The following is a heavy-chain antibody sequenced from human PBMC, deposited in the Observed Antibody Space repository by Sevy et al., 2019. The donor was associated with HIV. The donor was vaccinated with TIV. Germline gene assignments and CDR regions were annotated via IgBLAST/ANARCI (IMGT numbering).Heavy chain of an antibody. V-gene: IGHV3-74*01. J-gene: IGHJ4*02. CDR2: INSDGSST. CDR1: GFTFSSYW. Sequence: GGSLRLSCAASGFTFSSYWMHWDRQAPGEGLVWVSRINSDGSSTIYADSVKGRFTISRDNAKNTLYLQMNSLRADDTAVYYCARDKVSGYSYGFDYWGQGTLVTVSS. D-gene: IGHD5-18*01. CDR3: ARDKVSGYSYGFDY.